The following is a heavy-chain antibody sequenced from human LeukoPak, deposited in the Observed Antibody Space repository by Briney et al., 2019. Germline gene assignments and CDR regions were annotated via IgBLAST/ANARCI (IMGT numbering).Heavy chain of an antibody. V-gene: IGHV3-33*01. CDR3: ARDWVDTALDY. Sequence: PGRSLRLSCAASGFTFSSYVMHWVRQAPGKGLEWVAVIWYDGSNKYYADSVKGRFTISRDNSKNTLYLQMNSLRAEDTAVYYCARDWVDTALDYWGEGNLVTVSS. D-gene: IGHD5-18*01. CDR1: GFTFSSYV. CDR2: IWYDGSNK. J-gene: IGHJ4*02.